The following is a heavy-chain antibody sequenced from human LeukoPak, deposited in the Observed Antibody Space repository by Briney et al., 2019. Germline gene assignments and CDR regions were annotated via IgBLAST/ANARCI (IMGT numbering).Heavy chain of an antibody. Sequence: PSETLSLTCTVSGGSISSYYWSWIRQPPGKGLEWIGYIYYSGSTNYNPSLKSRVTISVDTSKNQFSLKLSSVTAADTAVYYCARSMVRGVTVGNWFDPWGQGTLVTVSS. J-gene: IGHJ5*02. D-gene: IGHD3-10*01. CDR2: IYYSGST. V-gene: IGHV4-59*12. CDR3: ARSMVRGVTVGNWFDP. CDR1: GGSISSYY.